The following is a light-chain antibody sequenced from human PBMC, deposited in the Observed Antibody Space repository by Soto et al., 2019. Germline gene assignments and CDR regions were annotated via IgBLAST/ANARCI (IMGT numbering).Light chain of an antibody. V-gene: IGLV2-18*02. Sequence: QSALTQPSSVSGSPGQSVTISCTGTSSDVGAYDRVSWYQQPPGTAPRVIIYDVSNRPSGVPDRFSGSKSGNTASLTISGLLPEDEAEYYCSSVTTWTTLVFGGGTKVTVL. CDR1: SSDVGAYDR. J-gene: IGLJ2*01. CDR2: DVS. CDR3: SSVTTWTTLV.